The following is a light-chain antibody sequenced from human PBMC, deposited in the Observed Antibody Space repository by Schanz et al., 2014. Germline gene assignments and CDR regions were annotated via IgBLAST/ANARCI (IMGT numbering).Light chain of an antibody. CDR2: DVS. CDR3: SSYTSSSTLRV. CDR1: SSDVGGYTY. J-gene: IGLJ3*02. Sequence: QSALTQPRSVSGSPGQSVTISCTGTSSDVGGYTYVSWYQQHPGKAPKLMIYDVSNRPSGVSNRFSGSKSGNTASLTISGLQAEDEADYYCSSYTSSSTLRVFGGGTKLTVL. V-gene: IGLV2-14*01.